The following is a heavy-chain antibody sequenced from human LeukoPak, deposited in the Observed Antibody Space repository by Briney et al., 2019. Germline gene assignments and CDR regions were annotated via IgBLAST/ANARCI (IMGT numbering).Heavy chain of an antibody. CDR3: ARESAAMAIDY. J-gene: IGHJ4*02. Sequence: GGSLRLSCAASGFTFSSYEMNWVRQAPGKGLEWVSYISSSGSTIYYADSVKGRFTISRDNAKNSLYLQMNSLRAEDTAVYYCARESAAMAIDYWGQGTLVTVSS. CDR1: GFTFSSYE. V-gene: IGHV3-48*03. D-gene: IGHD5-18*01. CDR2: ISSSGSTI.